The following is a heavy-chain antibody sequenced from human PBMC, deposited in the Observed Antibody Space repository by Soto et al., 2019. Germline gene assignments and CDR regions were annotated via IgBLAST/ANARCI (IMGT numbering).Heavy chain of an antibody. V-gene: IGHV3-21*01. CDR2: ISSSSSYI. CDR3: AREMASRITMVRGALRGLDAFDI. D-gene: IGHD3-10*01. J-gene: IGHJ3*02. CDR1: GFTFSSYS. Sequence: EVPLVESGGGLVKPGGSLRLSCAASGFTFSSYSMNWVRQAPGKGLEWVSSISSSSSYIYYADSVKGRFTISRDNAKNSLYLQMNSLRAEDTAVYYCAREMASRITMVRGALRGLDAFDIWGQGTMVTVSS.